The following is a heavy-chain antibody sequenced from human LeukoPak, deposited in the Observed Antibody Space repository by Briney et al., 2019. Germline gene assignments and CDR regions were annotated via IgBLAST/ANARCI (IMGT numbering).Heavy chain of an antibody. V-gene: IGHV3-30*18. J-gene: IGHJ4*02. CDR3: AKDEYYFDY. Sequence: PGGSLRLSCAASGFTFSSYGMHWVRQAPGKGLEWVAVISYDGSNKYYADSVKGRFTISRDNSKNTLYLQMNSLRAEDTAVYYCAKDEYYFDYWGQGTLVTVSS. CDR2: ISYDGSNK. CDR1: GFTFSSYG.